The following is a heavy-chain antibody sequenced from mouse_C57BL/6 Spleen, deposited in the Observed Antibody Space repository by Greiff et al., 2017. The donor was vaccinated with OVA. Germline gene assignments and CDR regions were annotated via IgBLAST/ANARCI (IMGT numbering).Heavy chain of an antibody. Sequence: LQASGAELVRPGASVTLSCKASGYTFTDYEMHWVKQTPVPGLEWLGAIDPDTGGTAYNQKFKGKAILTADKSSRTAYMELRSLTSEDSAVYYCTRVDYYGSSYQAWFAYWGQGTLVTVSA. CDR3: TRVDYYGSSYQAWFAY. CDR2: IDPDTGGT. D-gene: IGHD1-1*01. CDR1: GYTFTDYE. J-gene: IGHJ3*01. V-gene: IGHV1-15*01.